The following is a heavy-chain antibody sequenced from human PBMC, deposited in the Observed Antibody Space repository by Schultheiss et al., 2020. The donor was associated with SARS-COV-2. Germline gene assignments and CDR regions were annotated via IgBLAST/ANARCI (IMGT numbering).Heavy chain of an antibody. CDR2: INPNSGNT. CDR3: ARMGCSSTSCNFDY. D-gene: IGHD2-2*01. CDR1: GYTFTSYA. Sequence: ASVKVSCKASGYTFTSYAISWVRQAPGQGLEWMGWINPNSGNTGYAQKFQGRVTMTRNTSISTAYMELSSLRSEDTAVYYCARMGCSSTSCNFDYWGQGTLVTVSS. V-gene: IGHV1-8*02. J-gene: IGHJ4*02.